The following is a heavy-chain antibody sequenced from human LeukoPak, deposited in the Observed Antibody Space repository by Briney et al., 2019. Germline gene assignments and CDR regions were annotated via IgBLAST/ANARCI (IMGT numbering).Heavy chain of an antibody. D-gene: IGHD3-10*01. V-gene: IGHV4-31*11. Sequence: SETLSLTCAVSGGSFSVYYWSWVRQHPGKGLEWIGYIYYSGSTYYNPSLKSRVTISVDTSKNQFSLKLSSVTAADTAVYYCARGFFGVPTNVWGQGTTVTVSS. CDR3: ARGFFGVPTNV. CDR1: GGSFSVYY. CDR2: IYYSGST. J-gene: IGHJ6*02.